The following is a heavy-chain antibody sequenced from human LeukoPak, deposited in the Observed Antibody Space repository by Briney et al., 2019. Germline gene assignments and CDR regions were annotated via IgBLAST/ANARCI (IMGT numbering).Heavy chain of an antibody. V-gene: IGHV3-23*01. D-gene: IGHD3-22*01. Sequence: HPGGSLRLSCAASGFTFSSYAMSWVRQAPGKGLEWVSAISGSGGDTYHADSVEGRFAISRDNSKNTLFLQMNSLRAEDTAVYYCAKYDSFDHYYDSSGRFDCWGQGTLVTVSS. CDR1: GFTFSSYA. CDR3: AKYDSFDHYYDSSGRFDC. CDR2: ISGSGGDT. J-gene: IGHJ4*02.